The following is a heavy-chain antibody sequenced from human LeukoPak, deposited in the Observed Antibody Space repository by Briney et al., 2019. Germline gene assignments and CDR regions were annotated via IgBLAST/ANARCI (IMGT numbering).Heavy chain of an antibody. V-gene: IGHV1-18*01. CDR2: ISAYNGNT. J-gene: IGHJ4*02. CDR3: ARDSPYYDFWSGYYEDFDY. D-gene: IGHD3-3*01. CDR1: GYTFTSYG. Sequence: ASVKVSCKASGYTFTSYGISWVRQAPGQGLEWMGWISAYNGNTNYAQKLKGRVTMTTDTSTSTAYMELRSLRSDDTAVYYCARDSPYYDFWSGYYEDFDYWGQGTLVTVSS.